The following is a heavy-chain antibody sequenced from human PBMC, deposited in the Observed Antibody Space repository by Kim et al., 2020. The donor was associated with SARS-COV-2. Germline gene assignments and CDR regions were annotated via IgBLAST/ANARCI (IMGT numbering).Heavy chain of an antibody. D-gene: IGHD3-10*01. CDR1: GFTFDDYA. J-gene: IGHJ4*02. Sequence: GGSLRLSCAASGFTFDDYAMHWVRQAPGKGLEWVSGISWNSGSIGYAVSVKGRFTISRDNAKNSLYLQMNSLRAEDTALYYCAKGAEWFGELLYWGQGTLVTVSS. CDR3: AKGAEWFGELLY. CDR2: ISWNSGSI. V-gene: IGHV3-9*01.